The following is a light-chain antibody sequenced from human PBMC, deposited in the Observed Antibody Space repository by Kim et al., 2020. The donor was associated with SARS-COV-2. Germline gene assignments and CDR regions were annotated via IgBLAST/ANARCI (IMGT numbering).Light chain of an antibody. V-gene: IGKV3-11*01. Sequence: EIVFTQSPATLSLSPGERATLSCRASQSVSSYLAWYQQKPGQAPRLLIYDASNRATGIPARFSGSGSGTDFTLTISSLEPEDFAVYYCQQRSNWPRSITFGQGTRL. J-gene: IGKJ5*01. CDR1: QSVSSY. CDR2: DAS. CDR3: QQRSNWPRSIT.